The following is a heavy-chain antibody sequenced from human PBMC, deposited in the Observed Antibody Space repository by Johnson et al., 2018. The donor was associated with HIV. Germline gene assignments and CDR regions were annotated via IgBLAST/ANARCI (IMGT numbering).Heavy chain of an antibody. CDR1: EFTFDDYG. J-gene: IGHJ3*02. D-gene: IGHD3-22*01. CDR3: VKDPTSGYSRGNDAFDI. V-gene: IGHV3-20*04. CDR2: ISGSGGST. Sequence: EVQVVESGGGVVRPGGSLRLSCAASEFTFDDYGMSWVRQAPGKGLEWVSGISGSGGSTYYADSVKGRVTISRDNYKNTLYLRMNSLRVEDTALDYCVKDPTSGYSRGNDAFDIWGQGTMVTVSS.